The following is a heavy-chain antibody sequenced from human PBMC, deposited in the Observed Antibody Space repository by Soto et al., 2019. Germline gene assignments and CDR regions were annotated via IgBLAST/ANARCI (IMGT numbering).Heavy chain of an antibody. V-gene: IGHV2-5*01. CDR3: ALQGSGWYYFDY. CDR1: GFSLSTSGVG. J-gene: IGHJ4*02. CDR2: IYWNDDK. Sequence: QITLKESGPTLVKPTQTLTLTCTFSGFSLSTSGVGVGWIRQPPGKALEWLALIYWNDDKRYSPSLKSRLTITTDTSKNQVVLTMTNMDPVDTATYYCALQGSGWYYFDYWGQGTLVTVSS. D-gene: IGHD6-19*01.